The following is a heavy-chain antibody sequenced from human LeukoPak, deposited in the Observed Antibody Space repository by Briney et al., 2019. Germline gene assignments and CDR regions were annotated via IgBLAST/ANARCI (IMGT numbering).Heavy chain of an antibody. Sequence: PSETLSLTCTVSGGSISSSSYCWGWIRQPPGKGLEWIGSIYYSGSTYYNPSLKSRVTISVDTSKNQFSLKLSSVTAADTAVYYCARHQAAAGVDYWGQGTLVTVSS. CDR2: IYYSGST. D-gene: IGHD6-13*01. CDR1: GGSISSSSYC. CDR3: ARHQAAAGVDY. J-gene: IGHJ4*02. V-gene: IGHV4-39*01.